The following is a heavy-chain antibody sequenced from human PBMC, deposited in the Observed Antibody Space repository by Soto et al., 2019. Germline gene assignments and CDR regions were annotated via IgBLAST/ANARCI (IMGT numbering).Heavy chain of an antibody. J-gene: IGHJ6*02. CDR2: ISAYNGNT. CDR1: GYTFTSYG. Sequence: QVPLVQSGAEVKKPGASVKVSCKASGYTFTSYGISWVRQAPGQGLEWMGWISAYNGNTNYAQKLQGRVTMTTDTSTSTAYMELRSLRSDDTAVYYCARSALLRVDYYYGMDVWGQGTTVTVSS. D-gene: IGHD3-16*01. CDR3: ARSALLRVDYYYGMDV. V-gene: IGHV1-18*04.